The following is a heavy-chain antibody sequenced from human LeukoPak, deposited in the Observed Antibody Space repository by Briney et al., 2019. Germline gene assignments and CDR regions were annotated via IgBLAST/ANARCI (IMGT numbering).Heavy chain of an antibody. Sequence: GGSLRLSCAASGFTFTNFEMNWVRRAPGKGLEWVSYISYSGSTTSYADSVKGRFTISRDNAKNSLYLQMNSLRPEDKAVYECAGAGPPAFTPWAKGPLVTASS. CDR2: ISYSGSTT. V-gene: IGHV3-48*03. J-gene: IGHJ5*02. D-gene: IGHD6-25*01. CDR3: AGAGPPAFTP. CDR1: GFTFTNFE.